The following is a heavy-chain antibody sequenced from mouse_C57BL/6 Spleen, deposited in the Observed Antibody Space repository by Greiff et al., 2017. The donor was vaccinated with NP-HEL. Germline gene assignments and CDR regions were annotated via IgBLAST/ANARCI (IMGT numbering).Heavy chain of an antibody. CDR2: INPNNGGT. D-gene: IGHD2-5*01. CDR3: ARGGAYYSNYDWYFDV. V-gene: IGHV1-22*01. CDR1: GYTFTDYN. Sequence: EVQLQQSGPELVKPGASVKMSCKASGYTFTDYNMHWVKQSHGKSLEWIGYINPNNGGTSYNQKFKGKATLTVNKSSSTAYMELRSLTSEDSAVYYCARGGAYYSNYDWYFDVWGTGTTVTVSS. J-gene: IGHJ1*03.